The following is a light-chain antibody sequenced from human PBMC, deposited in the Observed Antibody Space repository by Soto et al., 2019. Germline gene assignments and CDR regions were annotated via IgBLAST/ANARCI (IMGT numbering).Light chain of an antibody. CDR1: QGISNY. CDR3: QKYNSAPWT. V-gene: IGKV1-27*01. Sequence: VQMTQSHSTLSASVGDRVTITCRASQGISNYLAWYQQKPGKVPKLLIYAASTLQSGVPSRFSGSGSGTDFTLTICSLQPEDVATYYCQKYNSAPWTFGQGTKVDIK. J-gene: IGKJ1*01. CDR2: AAS.